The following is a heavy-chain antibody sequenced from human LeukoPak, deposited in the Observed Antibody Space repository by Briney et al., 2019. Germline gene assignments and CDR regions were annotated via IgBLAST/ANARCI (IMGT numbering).Heavy chain of an antibody. J-gene: IGHJ4*02. Sequence: GGSLRLSCAASGFTFSGYWMSWVRQAPGKGLEWVSAISGSGGSTYYADSVKGRFTISRDNSKNTLYLQMNSLRAEDTAVYYCAKVLGLKDGYNYAYFDYWGQGTLVTVSS. CDR1: GFTFSGYW. CDR3: AKVLGLKDGYNYAYFDY. CDR2: ISGSGGST. V-gene: IGHV3-23*01. D-gene: IGHD5-24*01.